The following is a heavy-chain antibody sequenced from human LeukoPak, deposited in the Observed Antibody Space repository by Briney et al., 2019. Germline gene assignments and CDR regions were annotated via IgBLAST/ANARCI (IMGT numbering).Heavy chain of an antibody. CDR1: GGTFSSYA. D-gene: IGHD3-10*01. J-gene: IGHJ6*03. V-gene: IGHV1-69*05. CDR2: IIPIFGTA. CDR3: ARGGGAPLLWFGELSPYYYYMDV. Sequence: SVKVSCKASGGTFSSYAISWVRQAPGQGLEWMGGIIPIFGTANYAQKFQGRVTITTDESTSTAYMELSSLRSEDTAVYYCARGGGAPLLWFGELSPYYYYMDVWGKGTTVTVSS.